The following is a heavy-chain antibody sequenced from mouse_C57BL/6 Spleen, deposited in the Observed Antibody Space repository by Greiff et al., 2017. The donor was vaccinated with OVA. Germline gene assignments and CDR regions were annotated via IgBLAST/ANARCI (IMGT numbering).Heavy chain of an antibody. V-gene: IGHV1-54*02. CDR2: INPGSGGT. CDR1: GYAFTNYL. D-gene: IGHD2-4*01. Sequence: QVQLQQSGAELVRPGTSVKVSCKASGYAFTNYLIAWVKQRPGQGLEWIGVINPGSGGTYYNEKLTGQATLTADKSSNTSYMQLSSLTSEDCAVYFCSRWDYGALGFADWGQGTLVTVSA. J-gene: IGHJ3*01. CDR3: SRWDYGALGFAD.